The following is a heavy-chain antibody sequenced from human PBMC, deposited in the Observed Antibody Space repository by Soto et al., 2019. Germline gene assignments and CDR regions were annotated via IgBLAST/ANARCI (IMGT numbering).Heavy chain of an antibody. CDR1: GYTFTGYY. CDR2: INPNSGGT. D-gene: IGHD2-15*01. J-gene: IGHJ5*02. CDR3: AREGGYCSGGSCCLFDP. V-gene: IGHV1-2*02. Sequence: ASVKVSCKASGYTFTGYYMHWVRQAPGQGLEWMGWINPNSGGTNYAQKFQGRVTMTRDTSISTAYMELSRLRSDDTAMYYCAREGGYCSGGSCCLFDPWGQGTLVTVSS.